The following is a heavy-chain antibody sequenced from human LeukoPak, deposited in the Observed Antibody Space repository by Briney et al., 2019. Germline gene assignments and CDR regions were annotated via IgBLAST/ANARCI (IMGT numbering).Heavy chain of an antibody. CDR2: ISGSGGST. V-gene: IGHV3-23*01. Sequence: GGSPRLSCAASGFTFSSYGMSWVRQAPGKGLEWVSAISGSGGSTYYADSVKGRFTISRDNSKNTLYLQMNSLRAEDTAVYYCAKDRVLYDSSGSGYWGQGTLVTVSS. CDR1: GFTFSSYG. CDR3: AKDRVLYDSSGSGY. D-gene: IGHD3-22*01. J-gene: IGHJ4*02.